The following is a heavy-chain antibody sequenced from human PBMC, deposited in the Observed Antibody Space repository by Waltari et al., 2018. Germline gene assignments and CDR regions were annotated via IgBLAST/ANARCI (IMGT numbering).Heavy chain of an antibody. V-gene: IGHV4-34*01. CDR2: ITHSGST. CDR1: GGSFSGYY. CDR3: ARGPRVVRVLEWLGGYNWFDP. D-gene: IGHD3-3*01. Sequence: QVQLQQWGAGLLKPSETLSLTCAVYGGSFSGYYWSWIRQPPGKGLEWNGEITHSGSTNFNPPRKSRVTIAVDTSKNRVSLKLSAGTAADTAVYYCARGPRVVRVLEWLGGYNWFDPWGQGTLVTVSS. J-gene: IGHJ5*02.